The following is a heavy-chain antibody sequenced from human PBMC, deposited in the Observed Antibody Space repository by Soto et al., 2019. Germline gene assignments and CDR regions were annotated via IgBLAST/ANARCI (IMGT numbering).Heavy chain of an antibody. J-gene: IGHJ4*02. CDR2: INPFDGSR. CDR3: AREGVVYSGYDWVTGTPEKFNYFDY. Sequence: ASVKVSCKASGYIFTSYYIHWVRQAPGQGLEWMGWINPFDGSRMFAQSFQGRVTMTRDTSTSTVYMEVSSLRAEDTAVYYCAREGVVYSGYDWVTGTPEKFNYFDYWGQGTLVTVSS. D-gene: IGHD5-12*01. CDR1: GYIFTSYY. V-gene: IGHV1-46*01.